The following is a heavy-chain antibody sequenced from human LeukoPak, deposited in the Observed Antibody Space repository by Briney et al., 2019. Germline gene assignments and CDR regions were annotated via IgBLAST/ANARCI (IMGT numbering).Heavy chain of an antibody. D-gene: IGHD3-22*01. Sequence: GASVKVSCKASGGTFSSYAISWVRQAPGQGLEWMGGIIPIFGTANYAQKFQGRVTITADESTSTAYMELSSLRSEDTAVYYCASERSYYDSSGYYYFDYWGQGTLVTVSS. J-gene: IGHJ4*02. CDR2: IIPIFGTA. V-gene: IGHV1-69*13. CDR1: GGTFSSYA. CDR3: ASERSYYDSSGYYYFDY.